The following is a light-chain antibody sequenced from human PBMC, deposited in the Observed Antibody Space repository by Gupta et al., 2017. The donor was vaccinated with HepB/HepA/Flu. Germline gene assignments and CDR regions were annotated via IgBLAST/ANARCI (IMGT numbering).Light chain of an antibody. J-gene: IGKJ5*01. Sequence: VIILSPVTRSVSPGERATLSCRARQSVSSNLAWYQQKPGQAPRLLIYGASTRATGIPARFSGSGSGTEFTLTISGLQSEDFAVYYCQQYDNWPPITFGQGTRLEIK. CDR1: QSVSSN. V-gene: IGKV3-15*01. CDR3: QQYDNWPPIT. CDR2: GAS.